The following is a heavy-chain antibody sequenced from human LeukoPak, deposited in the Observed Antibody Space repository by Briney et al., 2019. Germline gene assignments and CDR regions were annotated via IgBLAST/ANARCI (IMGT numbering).Heavy chain of an antibody. CDR2: MNPNSGGT. D-gene: IGHD3-22*01. CDR1: GYTFTGYY. V-gene: IGHV1-2*02. CDR3: ARGQTYYYDSSGQPTDY. Sequence: ASVKVSCKASGYTFTGYYMHWVWQSPGQGLEWMGWMNPNSGGTNYAQKFQCSVTMTSDTSISTAYMDPSRLRSDDTAVYYCARGQTYYYDSSGQPTDYWGQGTLVTVSS. J-gene: IGHJ4*02.